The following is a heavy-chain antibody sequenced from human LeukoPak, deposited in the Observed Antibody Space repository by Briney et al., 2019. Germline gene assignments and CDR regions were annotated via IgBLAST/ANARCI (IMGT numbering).Heavy chain of an antibody. V-gene: IGHV4-4*09. CDR1: GGSISSYY. Sequence: PSETLSLTCTVSGGSISSYYWSWIRQPPGKGLEWIGYIYTSGSTNYNPSLKSRVTISVDTSKNQFSLKLSSVTAADTAVYYCARQGYSGYDGFDYWDQGTLVTVSS. J-gene: IGHJ4*02. CDR3: ARQGYSGYDGFDY. D-gene: IGHD5-12*01. CDR2: IYTSGST.